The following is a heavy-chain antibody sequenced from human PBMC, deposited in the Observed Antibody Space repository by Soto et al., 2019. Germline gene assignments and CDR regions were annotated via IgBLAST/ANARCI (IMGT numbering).Heavy chain of an antibody. D-gene: IGHD5-18*01. J-gene: IGHJ4*02. CDR2: MNPNSGNT. Sequence: GESLKISCKGSGYSFTSYWISWVRQATGQGLEWMGWMNPNSGNTGYAQKFQGRVTMTRNTSISTAYMELNSLRAEDTAVYYCARSGYSYGPFDYWGQGTLVTVSS. CDR1: GYSFTSYW. CDR3: ARSGYSYGPFDY. V-gene: IGHV1-8*02.